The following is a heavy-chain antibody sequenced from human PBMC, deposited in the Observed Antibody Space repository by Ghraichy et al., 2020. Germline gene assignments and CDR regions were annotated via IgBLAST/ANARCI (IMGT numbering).Heavy chain of an antibody. CDR1: GFTFSSYA. Sequence: GALRLSCAASGFTFSSYAMSWVRQAPGKGLEWVSVISGSGGSTYYADSVKGRFTISRDNSKNTLYLQMNSLRAEDTAFYYCAQRGLERLNWFDPWGQGTLVTVSS. CDR3: AQRGLERLNWFDP. D-gene: IGHD1-1*01. J-gene: IGHJ5*02. V-gene: IGHV3-23*01. CDR2: ISGSGGST.